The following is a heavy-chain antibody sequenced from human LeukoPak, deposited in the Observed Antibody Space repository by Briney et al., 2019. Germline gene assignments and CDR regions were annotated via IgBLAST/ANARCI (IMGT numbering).Heavy chain of an antibody. CDR1: GFTFSNHA. J-gene: IGHJ4*02. V-gene: IGHV3-21*01. CDR2: MSSGGTYI. Sequence: GGSLRLSCTASGFTFSNHAMTWVRQAPGKGLEWVSSMSSGGTYIYYADSVRGRFTMSRDNAKNSLYLVMNSLRAEDTATYYCARDRPTGASRVFVVQWGQGTLVTVPS. CDR3: ARDRPTGASRVFVVQ. D-gene: IGHD2-15*01.